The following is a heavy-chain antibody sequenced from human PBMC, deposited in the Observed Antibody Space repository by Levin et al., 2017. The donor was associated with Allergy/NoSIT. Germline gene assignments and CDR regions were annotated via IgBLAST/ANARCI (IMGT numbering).Heavy chain of an antibody. CDR1: GGSFSFYY. CDR2: INHSGDT. V-gene: IGHV4-34*01. Sequence: ESLKISCAVYGGSFSFYYWSWIRQPPGKVLEWIGEINHSGDTNYNPSLKSRVTISVDTSKNQFSLKLSSVTAADTAVYYCATYHYDGSVNVWFDPWGQGTLVTVSS. J-gene: IGHJ5*02. D-gene: IGHD3-22*01. CDR3: ATYHYDGSVNVWFDP.